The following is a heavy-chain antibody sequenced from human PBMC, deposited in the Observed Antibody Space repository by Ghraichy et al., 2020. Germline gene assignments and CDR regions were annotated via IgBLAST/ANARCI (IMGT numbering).Heavy chain of an antibody. Sequence: SETLSLTCTVSGSSIGTSDWWGWIRQHPGKGLEWIGSIYYTGSINYNPSLRSRLTMSLDTSKNQFSLKLTSVTAVDAAVYYCARSRTTGTTFWFDPWGQGTLVTVSS. V-gene: IGHV4-28*05. CDR3: ARSRTTGTTFWFDP. CDR2: IYYTGSI. CDR1: GSSIGTSDW. J-gene: IGHJ5*02. D-gene: IGHD1-1*01.